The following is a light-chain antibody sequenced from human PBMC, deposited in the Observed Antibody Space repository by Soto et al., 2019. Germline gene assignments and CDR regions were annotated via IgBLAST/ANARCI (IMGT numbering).Light chain of an antibody. J-gene: IGLJ1*01. V-gene: IGLV2-14*03. Sequence: QSVLTQPASVSGSPGQSITISCTGTSSDVGAYNYVSWYQQHPGKAPKLMIYDVSNRPSGVSNRFSGSKSGNTASLTISGLQTEDEADYSCCSYTSSGTHVFGTGTKV. CDR3: CSYTSSGTHV. CDR2: DVS. CDR1: SSDVGAYNY.